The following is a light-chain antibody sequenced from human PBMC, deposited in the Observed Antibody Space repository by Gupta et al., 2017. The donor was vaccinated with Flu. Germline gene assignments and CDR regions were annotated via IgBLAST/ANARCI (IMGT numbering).Light chain of an antibody. CDR3: FSVDRGGNERV. V-gene: IGLV3-10*01. Sequence: SFELTQPPSVAVSPGQTARITCPGDAFPKKYAYWYQQKSGQAPQLVIYEDIKRPSRIPERFSGSTSGTVATLTISGAQVEDEAAYYCFSVDRGGNERVFGGGTKLAVL. CDR2: EDI. J-gene: IGLJ2*01. CDR1: AFPKKY.